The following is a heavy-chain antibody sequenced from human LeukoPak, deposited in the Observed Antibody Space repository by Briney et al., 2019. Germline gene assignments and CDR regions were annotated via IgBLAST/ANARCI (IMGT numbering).Heavy chain of an antibody. CDR2: IYYSGST. Sequence: SQTLSLTCTVSGGSISSGDYYWSWIRQPPGKGLEWIGYIYYSGSTYYNPSLKSRVTISVDTSKNQFSLKLSSVTAADTAVYYCASNPRYCSSTSCYLNAFDIWGRGTMVTVSS. V-gene: IGHV4-30-4*01. CDR1: GGSISSGDYY. D-gene: IGHD2-2*01. J-gene: IGHJ3*02. CDR3: ASNPRYCSSTSCYLNAFDI.